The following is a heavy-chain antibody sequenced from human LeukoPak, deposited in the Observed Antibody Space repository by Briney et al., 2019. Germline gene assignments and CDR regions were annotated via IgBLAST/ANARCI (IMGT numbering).Heavy chain of an antibody. CDR2: INPNSGGT. CDR1: GYTFTGYY. Sequence: ASVKVSXKASGYTFTGYYMHWVRQAPGQGLEWMGRINPNSGGTNYAQKFQGRVTMTRDTSISTAYMELSRLRSDDTAVYYCARDYGGLRLGELSLLTPGYWGQGTLVTVSS. D-gene: IGHD3-16*02. V-gene: IGHV1-2*06. CDR3: ARDYGGLRLGELSLLTPGY. J-gene: IGHJ4*02.